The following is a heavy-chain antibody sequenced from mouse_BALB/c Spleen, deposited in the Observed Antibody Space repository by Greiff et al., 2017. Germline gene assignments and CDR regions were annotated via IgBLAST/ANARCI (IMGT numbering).Heavy chain of an antibody. D-gene: IGHD2-1*01. Sequence: EVKLMESGGGLVQPGGSLKLSCAASGFTFSSYGMSWVRQTPDKRLELVATINSNGGSTYYPDSVKGRFTISRDNAKNTLYLQMSSLKSEDTAMYYCARGANGNYYFDYWGQGTTLTVSS. CDR3: ARGANGNYYFDY. J-gene: IGHJ2*01. CDR2: INSNGGST. V-gene: IGHV5-6-3*01. CDR1: GFTFSSYG.